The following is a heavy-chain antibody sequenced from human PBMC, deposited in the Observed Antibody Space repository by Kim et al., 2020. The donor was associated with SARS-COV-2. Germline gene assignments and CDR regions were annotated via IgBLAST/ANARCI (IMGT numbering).Heavy chain of an antibody. Sequence: GVTYDADSVKGRFTISRDNSKKTVFLQVNSLGADDTAVYYCARNANFDYWGQGILVTVSS. J-gene: IGHJ4*02. V-gene: IGHV3-23*01. CDR3: ARNANFDY. CDR2: GVT. D-gene: IGHD2-8*01.